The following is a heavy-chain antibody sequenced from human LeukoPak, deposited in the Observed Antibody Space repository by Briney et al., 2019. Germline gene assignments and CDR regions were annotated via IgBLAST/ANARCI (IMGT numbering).Heavy chain of an antibody. CDR2: MYSSGST. Sequence: GGSLRLSCAVSGFTVSGNYMSWVRQAPGKGLEWVSVMYSSGSTDYADSVKGRFTISSDNSKNTLYLQMNSLRVEDTAVYYCAREGGPYSSTLRGQWGQGTLVTVSS. D-gene: IGHD6-19*01. CDR1: GFTVSGNY. J-gene: IGHJ4*02. CDR3: AREGGPYSSTLRGQ. V-gene: IGHV3-53*01.